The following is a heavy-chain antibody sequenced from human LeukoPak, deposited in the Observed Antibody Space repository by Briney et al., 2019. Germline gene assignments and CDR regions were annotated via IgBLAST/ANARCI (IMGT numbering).Heavy chain of an antibody. CDR3: AKDGSAESPFDY. D-gene: IGHD3-10*01. V-gene: IGHV3-30*02. Sequence: GGSLRLSCAASGFTFSSYGMHWVRQAPGEGLEWVAFIRYDGSNKYYADSVKGRFTISRDNSKNTLYLQMNSLRAEDTAVYYCAKDGSAESPFDYWGQGTLVTVSS. J-gene: IGHJ4*02. CDR1: GFTFSSYG. CDR2: IRYDGSNK.